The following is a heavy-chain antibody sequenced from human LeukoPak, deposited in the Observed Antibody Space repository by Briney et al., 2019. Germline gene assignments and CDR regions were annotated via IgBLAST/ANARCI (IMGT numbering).Heavy chain of an antibody. V-gene: IGHV3-23*01. J-gene: IGHJ4*02. CDR2: INGNGGGS. CDR3: AKVKGNWNDVSFDY. Sequence: GGSLRLSCAASGFTFSSYAMSWVRQAPAKGLEWVSSINGNGGGSYYIDSVKGRFTISRDKSTNTLYLQMNSLRAEDTAVYFCAKVKGNWNDVSFDYWGQGTLVTVSS. CDR1: GFTFSSYA. D-gene: IGHD1-1*01.